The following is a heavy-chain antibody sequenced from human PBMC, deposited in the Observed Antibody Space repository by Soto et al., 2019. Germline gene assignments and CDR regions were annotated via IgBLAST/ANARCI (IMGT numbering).Heavy chain of an antibody. V-gene: IGHV3-30*18. CDR3: AKDGAPRYCGRSSCRPAGAY. Sequence: QVQLVESGGGVVQPGRSLRLSCAGSGFTFSNYGLHWVRQAPGKGLEWVAVISYDGSHKDYADPVKGRLPISRDNSNSRLYLQMDSLRAEDTAVYYCAKDGAPRYCGRSSCRPAGAYWGQGTLVTVSS. J-gene: IGHJ4*02. CDR1: GFTFSNYG. CDR2: ISYDGSHK. D-gene: IGHD2-15*01.